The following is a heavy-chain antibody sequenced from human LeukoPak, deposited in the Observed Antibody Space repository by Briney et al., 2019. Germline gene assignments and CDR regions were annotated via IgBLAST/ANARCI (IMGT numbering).Heavy chain of an antibody. CDR3: ATAFGSGFDF. J-gene: IGHJ4*02. D-gene: IGHD3-16*01. V-gene: IGHV3-21*01. Sequence: PGGSLRLSCAASGFTFNSYTMNWVRQAPGKGLEWVSSITPGGSYISYVDSLKGRFTISRDNAKNSLYLQMNSLRGEDTAVYYCATAFGSGFDFWGQGTLVTVSS. CDR2: ITPGGSYI. CDR1: GFTFNSYT.